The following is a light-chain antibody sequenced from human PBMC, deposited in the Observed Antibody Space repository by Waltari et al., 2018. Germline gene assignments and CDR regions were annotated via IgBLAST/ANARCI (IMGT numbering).Light chain of an antibody. V-gene: IGKV3-11*01. J-gene: IGKJ4*01. CDR1: QSVSNF. Sequence: EIVLTHSPATLSLSPGERATLSCRASQSVSNFLAWYQQKPGQAPRLLIYHASNRATGIPARFSGRGSGTDFTLTTSSLEPGDSAVYYCQQRANWPPLTFGGGTRVEI. CDR2: HAS. CDR3: QQRANWPPLT.